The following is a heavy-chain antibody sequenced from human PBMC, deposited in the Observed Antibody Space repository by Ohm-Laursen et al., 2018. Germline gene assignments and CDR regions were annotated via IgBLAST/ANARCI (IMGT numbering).Heavy chain of an antibody. V-gene: IGHV3-7*01. D-gene: IGHD6-6*01. J-gene: IGHJ6*02. CDR2: IKQDGNEK. CDR1: GSTFSSYW. Sequence: SLRLSCAASGSTFSSYWMSWVRQAPGKGLEWVANIKQDGNEKYYVDSVKGRCTFSRDNAKNTLDLQMNSLRADDTAVYYCARNAAPRGGSSSAGTYYYGLDVWGQGTTVTVSS. CDR3: ARNAAPRGGSSSAGTYYYGLDV.